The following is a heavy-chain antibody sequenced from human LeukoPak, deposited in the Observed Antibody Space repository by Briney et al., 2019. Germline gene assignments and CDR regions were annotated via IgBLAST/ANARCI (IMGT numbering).Heavy chain of an antibody. D-gene: IGHD1-26*01. CDR1: GFTFSSYA. J-gene: IGHJ6*02. CDR2: ISYDGSNK. CDR3: ARDNEWELLGFWDYYYYGMDV. V-gene: IGHV3-30-3*01. Sequence: GRSLRLSCAASGFTFSSYAMHWVRQAPGKGLEWVAVISYDGSNKYYADSVKGRFTISRDNSKNTLYLQMNSLRAEDTAVYYCARDNEWELLGFWDYYYYGMDVWGQGTTVTVSS.